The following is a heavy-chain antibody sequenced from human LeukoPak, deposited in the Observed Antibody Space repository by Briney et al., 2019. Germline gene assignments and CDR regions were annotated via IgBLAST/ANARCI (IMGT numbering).Heavy chain of an antibody. CDR2: INYSGST. Sequence: SETLSLTCAVYGGSFSGNYWSWIRQPPGKGLEWIGEINYSGSTNYNPSLKSRVTISVDTSKNQFSLKLSSVTAADTAVYYCARVLIIHDAFDIWGQGTMVTVSS. V-gene: IGHV4-34*01. J-gene: IGHJ3*02. D-gene: IGHD3-10*01. CDR3: ARVLIIHDAFDI. CDR1: GGSFSGNY.